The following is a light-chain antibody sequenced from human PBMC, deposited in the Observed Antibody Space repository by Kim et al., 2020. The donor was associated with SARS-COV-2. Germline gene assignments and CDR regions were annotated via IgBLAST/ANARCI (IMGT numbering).Light chain of an antibody. J-gene: IGKJ5*01. Sequence: ASVGDRVTISCPAKQDINNYLNCYQQKPGKAPKLLIYDASNLETGVPSRCSGSGSGTDFTFTISSLQPENIATYYCQQYDNLLITFGQGTRLEIK. CDR3: QQYDNLLIT. CDR1: QDINNY. V-gene: IGKV1-33*01. CDR2: DAS.